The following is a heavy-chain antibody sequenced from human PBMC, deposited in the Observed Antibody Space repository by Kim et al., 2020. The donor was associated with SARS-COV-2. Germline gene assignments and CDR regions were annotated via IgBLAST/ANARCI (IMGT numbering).Heavy chain of an antibody. D-gene: IGHD3-3*01. CDR3: ARALRGTIFGVVIIPDYFDY. V-gene: IGHV1-8*01. CDR2: MNPNSGNT. Sequence: MGWMNPNSGNTGYAQKFQGRVTMTRHTSISTAYMELSSLRSEDTAVYYCARALRGTIFGVVIIPDYFDYWGQGTLVTVSS. J-gene: IGHJ4*02.